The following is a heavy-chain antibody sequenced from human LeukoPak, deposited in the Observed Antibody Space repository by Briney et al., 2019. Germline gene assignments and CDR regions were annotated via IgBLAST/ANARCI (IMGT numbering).Heavy chain of an antibody. D-gene: IGHD2-2*02. CDR2: INPGNGDT. CDR3: TLYNY. V-gene: IGHV1-3*03. Sequence: ASVTVSFKASGYTFTSYYMHWVRQAPGQGLEWMGCINPGNGDTKYSQEFQGRVTITSDTSASTAYMELSSLRSEDMAVYYCTLYNYWGQGTLVTVSS. J-gene: IGHJ4*02. CDR1: GYTFTSYY.